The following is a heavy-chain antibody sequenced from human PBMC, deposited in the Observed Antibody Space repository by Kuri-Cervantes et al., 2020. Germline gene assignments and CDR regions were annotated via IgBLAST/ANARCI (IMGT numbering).Heavy chain of an antibody. D-gene: IGHD3-22*01. CDR1: GFTFSNYA. V-gene: IGHV3-13*01. J-gene: IGHJ6*02. Sequence: GGSLRLSCAASGFTFSNYAMTWVRQAPGKGLEWVSAIGTAGDTYYLDSVKGRFTISRENAKNSLYLQMNSLRAGDTAVYYCARALDYGSSGYRHGYYYYGMDVWGQGTTVTVSS. CDR3: ARALDYGSSGYRHGYYYYGMDV. CDR2: IGTAGDT.